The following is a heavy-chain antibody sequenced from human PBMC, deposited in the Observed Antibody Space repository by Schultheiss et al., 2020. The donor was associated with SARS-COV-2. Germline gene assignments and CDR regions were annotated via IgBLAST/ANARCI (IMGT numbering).Heavy chain of an antibody. J-gene: IGHJ5*02. CDR2: IYYSGST. CDR1: GGSISSSSYY. V-gene: IGHV4-39*01. D-gene: IGHD6-13*01. Sequence: SQTLSLTCTVSGGSISSSSYYWGWIRQPPGKGLEWIGSIYYSGSTYYNPSLKSRVTISVDTSKNQFSLKLSSVTAADTAVYYCARLPRSSSWYLGKVWFDPWGQGTLVTVSS. CDR3: ARLPRSSSWYLGKVWFDP.